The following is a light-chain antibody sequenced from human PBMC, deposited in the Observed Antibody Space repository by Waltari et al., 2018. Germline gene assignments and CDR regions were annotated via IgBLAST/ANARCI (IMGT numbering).Light chain of an antibody. CDR3: QQYNSYSRWT. V-gene: IGKV1-5*03. CDR2: KAS. CDR1: QSISSW. Sequence: DIQMTQSPSTLSASVGDRVTIPCRASQSISSWLAWYQQKPGKAPKLLIYKASSLESGVPSRFGGSGSGTEFTLTISSLQPDDFATYYCQQYNSYSRWTFGQGTKVEIK. J-gene: IGKJ1*01.